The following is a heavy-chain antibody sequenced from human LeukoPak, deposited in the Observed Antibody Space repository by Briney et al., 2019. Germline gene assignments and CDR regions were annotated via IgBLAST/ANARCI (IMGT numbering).Heavy chain of an antibody. D-gene: IGHD5-12*01. CDR2: ISSSSSYI. J-gene: IGHJ4*02. CDR3: ARDSRSGYDDDFDY. Sequence: PGGSLRLSCAASGFTFSDYYMSWIRQAPGKGLEWVSSISSSSSYIYYADSVKGRFTISRDNAKNSLYLQMNSLRAEDTAVYYCARDSRSGYDDDFDYWGQGTLVTVSS. CDR1: GFTFSDYY. V-gene: IGHV3-11*06.